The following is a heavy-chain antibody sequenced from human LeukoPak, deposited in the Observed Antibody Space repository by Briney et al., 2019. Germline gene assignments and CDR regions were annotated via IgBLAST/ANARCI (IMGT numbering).Heavy chain of an antibody. V-gene: IGHV1-69*06. CDR1: GGTFSSYA. J-gene: IGHJ3*01. CDR3: ARRDDYGAV. D-gene: IGHD4-17*01. CDR2: IIPIFGTA. Sequence: SVKVSCKASGGTFSSYAISWVRQAPGQGLEWMGGIIPIFGTANYAQKFQGRVTITADTSTSTAYMELRSLRPDDTAVYYCARRDDYGAVWGQGTMVTVSS.